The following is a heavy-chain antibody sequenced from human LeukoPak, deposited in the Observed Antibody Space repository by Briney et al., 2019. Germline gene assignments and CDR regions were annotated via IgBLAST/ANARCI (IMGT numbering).Heavy chain of an antibody. CDR2: INHSGSS. CDR1: GYSISSGYY. D-gene: IGHD4-17*01. V-gene: IGHV4-38-2*02. Sequence: SETLSLTCTVSGYSISSGYYWGWIRQPPGKGLEWIGEINHSGSSNYNPSLKSRVTISVDTSKNQFSLKLSSVTAADTAVYYCARHSGAIYGDYRYWGQGTLVTVSS. J-gene: IGHJ4*02. CDR3: ARHSGAIYGDYRY.